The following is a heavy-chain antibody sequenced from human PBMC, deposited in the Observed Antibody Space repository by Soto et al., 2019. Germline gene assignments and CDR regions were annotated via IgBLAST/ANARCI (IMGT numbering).Heavy chain of an antibody. D-gene: IGHD2-2*01. J-gene: IGHJ6*02. CDR2: ISAYNGNT. V-gene: IGHV1-18*01. CDR1: GYTFTSYG. Sequence: ASVKVSCKASGYTFTSYGISWVRQAPGQGLEWMGWISAYNGNTNYAQKFQGRVTITADESTNTAYMELSSLRSEDTAVYYCARGGLVLVPTTVNSDYYYYAMDVWGQGTTVTVSS. CDR3: ARGGLVLVPTTVNSDYYYYAMDV.